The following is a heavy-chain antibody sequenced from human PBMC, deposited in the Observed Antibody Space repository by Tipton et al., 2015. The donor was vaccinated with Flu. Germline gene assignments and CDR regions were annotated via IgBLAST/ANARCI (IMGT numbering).Heavy chain of an antibody. CDR3: ARGGKENWGGYFDL. V-gene: IGHV4-59*12. CDR2: IYYSGST. D-gene: IGHD3-10*01. Sequence: TLSLTCTVSGGSISSYYWSWIRQPPGKGLEWIGYIYYSGSTNYNPSLKSRVTISVDTSKNQFSLKLSSVTAADTAVYYCARGGKENWGGYFDLWGRGTLVTVSS. J-gene: IGHJ2*01. CDR1: GGSISSYY.